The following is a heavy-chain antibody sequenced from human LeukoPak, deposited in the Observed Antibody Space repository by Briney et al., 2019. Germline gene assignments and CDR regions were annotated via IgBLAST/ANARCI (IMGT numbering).Heavy chain of an antibody. J-gene: IGHJ4*02. CDR2: IKGDGSDN. CDR1: GFTFSSYW. Sequence: PGGSLRLSCAASGFTFSSYWMSWVRQAPGKGLEWVANIKGDGSDNHYVDSVRGRFTISRDNSKNTLYLQMNSLRAEDTAVYYCAKGQNYYDGSGYYSTDYWGQGTPVTVSS. D-gene: IGHD3-22*01. V-gene: IGHV3-7*04. CDR3: AKGQNYYDGSGYYSTDY.